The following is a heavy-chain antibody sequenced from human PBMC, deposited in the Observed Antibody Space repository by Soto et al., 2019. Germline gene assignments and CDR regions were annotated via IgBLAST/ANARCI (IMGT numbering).Heavy chain of an antibody. Sequence: QLQLQESGSGLVKPSQTLSLTCAVSGGSISSGGYSWSWIRQPPGKALECIGYIYHSGSTYYNPSLKSPVTIPVDRSKNQFSRKRSSVTAAGLAVYYWARGAYEPMVLGVMRSDDCGQATVVSVSS. CDR3: ARGAYEPMVLGVMRSDD. CDR1: GGSISSGGYS. J-gene: IGHJ4*02. V-gene: IGHV4-30-2*01. D-gene: IGHD3-10*01. CDR2: IYHSGST.